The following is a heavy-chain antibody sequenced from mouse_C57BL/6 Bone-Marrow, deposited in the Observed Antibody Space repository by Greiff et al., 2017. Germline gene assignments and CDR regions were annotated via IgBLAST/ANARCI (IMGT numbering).Heavy chain of an antibody. Sequence: EVQLMESGGGLVQPGESLKLSCESNEYAFPSHDMSWVRKTPEKRLEWVAAINSDGGSTYYPDTMERRFTISRDNTKKTLYLQMSSLRSEDTALYYCARHGDYGSSSYWYFDVWGTGTTVTVSS. CDR3: ARHGDYGSSSYWYFDV. CDR2: INSDGGST. CDR1: EYAFPSHD. J-gene: IGHJ1*03. V-gene: IGHV5-2*01. D-gene: IGHD1-1*01.